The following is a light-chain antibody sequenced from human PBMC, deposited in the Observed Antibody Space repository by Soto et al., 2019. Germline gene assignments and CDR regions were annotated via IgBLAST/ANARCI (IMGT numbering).Light chain of an antibody. V-gene: IGLV1-51*02. J-gene: IGLJ2*01. Sequence: QAVVTQPPSVSAAPGQKVTISCSGSSSNIGNNYVSWYRQLPGTAPKLLIYENNRRPSGIPDRFSGSKSGTSATLGITGLQTGDEADYYCGTWDSSLSGVVFGGGTQLTVL. CDR2: ENN. CDR1: SSNIGNNY. CDR3: GTWDSSLSGVV.